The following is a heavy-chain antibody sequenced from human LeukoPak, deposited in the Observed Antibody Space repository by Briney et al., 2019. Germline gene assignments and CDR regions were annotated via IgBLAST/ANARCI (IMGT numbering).Heavy chain of an antibody. Sequence: SETLSLTCNVSGGSIGSFYWSWLRQPPGKGLEWIGHISYSGDSKYTPSLKSRVTLSVDTSKNQFSLRLSSVTAADTAVYYCARQKSQFLLPSADWYFDLWGRGTQVTVSS. CDR1: GGSIGSFY. CDR3: ARQKSQFLLPSADWYFDL. V-gene: IGHV4-59*08. CDR2: ISYSGDS. D-gene: IGHD5-24*01. J-gene: IGHJ2*01.